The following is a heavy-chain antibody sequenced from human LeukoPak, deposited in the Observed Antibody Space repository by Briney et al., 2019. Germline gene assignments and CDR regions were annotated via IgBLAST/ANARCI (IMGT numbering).Heavy chain of an antibody. CDR1: GFPLGSYA. Sequence: QPGGPLRPSCAPLGFPLGSYAMHGVPQPPGRGLEWVAVISYDGSNKYYADSVKGRFTISRDNSKNTLYLQMNSLRAEDTAVYYCATLGSHFDYWGQGTLVTVSS. V-gene: IGHV3-30*04. CDR3: ATLGSHFDY. D-gene: IGHD3-10*01. CDR2: ISYDGSNK. J-gene: IGHJ4*02.